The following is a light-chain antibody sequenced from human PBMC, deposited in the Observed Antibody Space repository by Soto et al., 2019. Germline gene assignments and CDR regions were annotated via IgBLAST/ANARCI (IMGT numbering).Light chain of an antibody. V-gene: IGKV3-20*01. J-gene: IGKJ1*01. CDR2: GVS. Sequence: ENLFAQSPSTPSLSPGERATLSCRVSQSVSSSYLAWYQQKPGQAPRLLIYGVSDRATGIPDRFSGSGSGTDFTLTISRLEPEDFAIYYCQQYESSPRTFGQGTKVDIK. CDR3: QQYESSPRT. CDR1: QSVSSSY.